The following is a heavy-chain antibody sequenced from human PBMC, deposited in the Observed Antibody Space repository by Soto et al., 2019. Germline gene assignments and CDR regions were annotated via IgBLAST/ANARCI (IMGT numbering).Heavy chain of an antibody. Sequence: PGGSLRLSCAASGFTFSSYSMNWVRQAPGKGLEWVSYISSSSSTIYYADSVKGRFTISRDNAKNSLYLQMNSLRAEDTAVYYCARDGVRAAAGYDYWGQGTLVTVSS. CDR2: ISSSSSTI. D-gene: IGHD6-13*01. CDR3: ARDGVRAAAGYDY. J-gene: IGHJ4*02. V-gene: IGHV3-48*01. CDR1: GFTFSSYS.